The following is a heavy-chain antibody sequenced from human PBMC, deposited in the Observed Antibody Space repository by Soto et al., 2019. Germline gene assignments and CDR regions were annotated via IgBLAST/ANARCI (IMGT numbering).Heavy chain of an antibody. V-gene: IGHV3-7*01. Sequence: GGCLRLSCAASGVSFSDSWMDWVRQTPGKGPEWVANIKEDGSEKNYVDSVKGRFTISRDNAKNSLYLQMNSLRAEDTAVYYCASLGRHGWGQGTTVTVSS. CDR2: IKEDGSEK. CDR1: GVSFSDSW. CDR3: ASLGRHG. D-gene: IGHD3-16*01. J-gene: IGHJ6*02.